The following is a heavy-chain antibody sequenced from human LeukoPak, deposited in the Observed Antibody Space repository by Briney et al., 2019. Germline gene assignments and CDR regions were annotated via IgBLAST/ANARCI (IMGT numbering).Heavy chain of an antibody. Sequence: ASVKVSCKASGYTFSNYGISWVRQAPGQGLEWMGWISGYNGNTNSAQKVRGRVTMTTDTSMSTAYMELRSLGSDDTAVYWCARGPLGSGWYRFDYWGQGTLVTVAS. J-gene: IGHJ4*02. CDR3: ARGPLGSGWYRFDY. V-gene: IGHV1-18*01. D-gene: IGHD6-19*01. CDR2: ISGYNGNT. CDR1: GYTFSNYG.